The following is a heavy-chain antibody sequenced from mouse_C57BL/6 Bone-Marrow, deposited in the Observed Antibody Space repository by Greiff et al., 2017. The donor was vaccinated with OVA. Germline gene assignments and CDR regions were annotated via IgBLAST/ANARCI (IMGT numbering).Heavy chain of an antibody. J-gene: IGHJ4*01. CDR1: GFTFSDYG. CDR3: ARNLYDYDGYYAMDY. D-gene: IGHD2-4*01. Sequence: EVMLVESGGGLVKPGGSLKLSCAASGFTFSDYGMHWVRQAPEKGLEWVAYISSGSRTIYYADTVKGRFTLSRDNAKNTLFLQMTSLRSEDTAMYYCARNLYDYDGYYAMDYWGQGTSVTVSA. CDR2: ISSGSRTI. V-gene: IGHV5-17*01.